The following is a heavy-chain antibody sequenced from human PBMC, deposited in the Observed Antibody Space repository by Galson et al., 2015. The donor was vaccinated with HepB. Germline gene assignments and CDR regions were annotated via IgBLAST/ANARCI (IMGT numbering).Heavy chain of an antibody. CDR1: GFSFNTYG. D-gene: IGHD2/OR15-2a*01. J-gene: IGHJ2*01. V-gene: IGHV3-30*18. CDR2: MSHDGRNK. Sequence: SLRLSCAASGFSFNTYGMHWVRQAPGKGLEWVAAMSHDGRNKFYADSVKGRFQISRDNSMNKLYLQMNSQRAEDTALYYCAKDAFRFSIIRWYFDLWGRGTLVAVSS. CDR3: AKDAFRFSIIRWYFDL.